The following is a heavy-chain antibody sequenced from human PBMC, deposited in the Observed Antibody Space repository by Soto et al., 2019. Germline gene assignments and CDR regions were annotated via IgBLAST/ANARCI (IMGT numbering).Heavy chain of an antibody. V-gene: IGHV1-69*01. D-gene: IGHD3-22*01. J-gene: IGHJ4*02. Sequence: QVQLVQSGAEVKKPGSSVKVSCKAPGDTFSRYGASWVRQAPGQGLEWMGGIIPIFGTANYAQKFLGRVTITADESTSTAYMELTSLIFEYTSVYYCAIESGYDRRGYPTQYFDSWGQRTLVIVSS. CDR3: AIESGYDRRGYPTQYFDS. CDR1: GDTFSRYG. CDR2: IIPIFGTA.